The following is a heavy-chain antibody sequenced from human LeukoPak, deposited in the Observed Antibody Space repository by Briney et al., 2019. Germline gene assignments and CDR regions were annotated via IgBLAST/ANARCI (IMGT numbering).Heavy chain of an antibody. J-gene: IGHJ4*02. CDR2: TSAYNGNT. D-gene: IGHD4-17*01. Sequence: ASVKVSCKASGYTFTSYGISWVRQAPGQGLEWMGWTSAYNGNTNYAQKLQGRVTMTTDTSTSTAYMELRSLRSDDTAVYYCARARTVTRDFDYWGQGTLVTVSS. CDR3: ARARTVTRDFDY. CDR1: GYTFTSYG. V-gene: IGHV1-18*01.